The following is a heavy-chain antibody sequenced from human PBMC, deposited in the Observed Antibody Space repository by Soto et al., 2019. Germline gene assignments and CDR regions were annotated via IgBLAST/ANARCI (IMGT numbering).Heavy chain of an antibody. J-gene: IGHJ4*02. V-gene: IGHV1-18*01. Sequence: ALVLVSCIASGYTFPSYGISWVRQAPGQELEWMGWISAYNGNTNYAQKLQGRVTMTTDTSTSTAYMELRSLRSDDTAVYYCARSGYDILTGSGHFDYWGQGTLVTVSS. CDR2: ISAYNGNT. D-gene: IGHD3-9*01. CDR1: GYTFPSYG. CDR3: ARSGYDILTGSGHFDY.